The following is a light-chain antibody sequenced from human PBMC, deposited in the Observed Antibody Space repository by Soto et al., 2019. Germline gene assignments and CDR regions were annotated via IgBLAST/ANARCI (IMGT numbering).Light chain of an antibody. Sequence: IQMTQSPSTLSASVGDRVTITCRASHNIERWMAWYQQKRGRAPSLLIFDATTLHSGVPSRFSGGGSGTEFTLTINGLQPDDFATYYCQQVNSYPLTFGGGTRVEIK. J-gene: IGKJ4*01. CDR1: HNIERW. V-gene: IGKV1-5*01. CDR2: DAT. CDR3: QQVNSYPLT.